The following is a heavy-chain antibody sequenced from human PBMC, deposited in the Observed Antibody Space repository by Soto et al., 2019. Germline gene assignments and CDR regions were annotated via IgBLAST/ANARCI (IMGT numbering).Heavy chain of an antibody. D-gene: IGHD2-15*01. CDR2: IYSGDHT. J-gene: IGHJ4*02. Sequence: GGSLRLSCAASGFSVSYSYMSWVRQAPGKGLEWVSVIYSGDHTYYADFVKGRFTISRDDSKTIVYLQMNSLKIEDTAVYYCVRGIRGYCGGSRCYGDSWGQGTLVTVSS. CDR3: VRGIRGYCGGSRCYGDS. CDR1: GFSVSYSY. V-gene: IGHV3-53*01.